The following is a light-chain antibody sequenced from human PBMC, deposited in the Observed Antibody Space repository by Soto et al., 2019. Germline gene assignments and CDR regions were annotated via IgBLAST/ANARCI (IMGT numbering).Light chain of an antibody. V-gene: IGKV1-12*01. CDR3: KQSKSFPLT. J-gene: IGKJ4*01. CDR2: GTS. Sequence: DLEMIQSPSSLSASVGDRVTITCRANQVIDRWLAWYQQKPGKAPRLLIYGTSGLQSGVPSRFSGSGSGTDFSLTISSLQPEDLATYYCKQSKSFPLTFGGGTKVDIK. CDR1: QVIDRW.